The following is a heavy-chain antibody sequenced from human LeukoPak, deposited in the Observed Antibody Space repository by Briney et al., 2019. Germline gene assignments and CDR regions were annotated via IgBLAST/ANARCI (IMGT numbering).Heavy chain of an antibody. J-gene: IGHJ4*02. CDR1: GGSISSYY. CDR2: IYYSGST. CDR3: ARGVREREYYYDSSGYYFRYYFDY. V-gene: IGHV4-59*01. Sequence: PSETLSLTCTVSGGSISSYYWSWIRQPPGKGLEWIGDIYYSGSTNYNPSLKSRVTIAVDTSKNQFSLKLSSVTAADTAVYYCARGVREREYYYDSSGYYFRYYFDYWGQGTLVTVSS. D-gene: IGHD3-22*01.